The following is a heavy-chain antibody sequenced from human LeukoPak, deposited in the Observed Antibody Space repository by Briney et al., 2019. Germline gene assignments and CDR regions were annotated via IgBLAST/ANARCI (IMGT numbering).Heavy chain of an antibody. CDR2: ISGYNGNA. V-gene: IGHV1-18*01. CDR3: ARENFPTIRGYCTGGSSALNF. J-gene: IGHJ4*02. Sequence: ASVKVSCKASGYTFSSYGISWVRQAPGQGLEWMGWISGYNGNANYAQRLQGRVTMTTDTSTSTAYMELRSLRSDDTAVYYCARENFPTIRGYCTGGSSALNFWGQGPLVTVSS. CDR1: GYTFSSYG. D-gene: IGHD2-15*01.